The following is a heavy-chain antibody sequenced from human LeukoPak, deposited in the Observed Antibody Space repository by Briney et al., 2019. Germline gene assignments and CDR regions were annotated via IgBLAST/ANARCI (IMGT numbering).Heavy chain of an antibody. CDR3: AKDPPLVGASRRFDY. J-gene: IGHJ4*02. CDR2: INSDGSST. V-gene: IGHV3-74*01. CDR1: GFTFSSYW. Sequence: QPGGSLRLSCAASGFTFSSYWMHWVRQAPGKGLVWVSRINSDGSSTSYADSVKGRFTTSRDNSKNTLFLQMNSLGAEDTAVYYCAKDPPLVGASRRFDYWGQGTLVTVSS. D-gene: IGHD1-26*01.